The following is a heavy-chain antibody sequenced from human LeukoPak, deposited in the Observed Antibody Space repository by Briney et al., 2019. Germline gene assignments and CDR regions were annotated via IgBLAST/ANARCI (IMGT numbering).Heavy chain of an antibody. J-gene: IGHJ6*03. CDR1: GYTFTSYY. CDR3: ARDPKNFYDSRFDYYYMDV. CDR2: INPSGGST. D-gene: IGHD3-22*01. Sequence: ASVKVSCKASGYTFTSYYMHWVRQAPGQGLEWMGIINPSGGSTSYAQKFQGRVTMTRDTSINTAYMELNGLRSDDTAVYYCARDPKNFYDSRFDYYYMDVWGKGTTVTISS. V-gene: IGHV1-46*01.